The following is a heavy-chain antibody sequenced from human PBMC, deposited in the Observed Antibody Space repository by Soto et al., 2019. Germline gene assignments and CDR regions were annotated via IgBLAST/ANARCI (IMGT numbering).Heavy chain of an antibody. CDR2: ISAYNGNT. J-gene: IGHJ4*02. Sequence: ASVKVSCKASGYTFTSYGISWVRQAPGQGLEWMGWISAYNGNTNYAQKLQGRVTMTTDTSTSTAYMELRSLRSDDTAVYYCARVSSRGSYDSSGYYYWGQGTLVTVSS. CDR3: ARVSSRGSYDSSGYYY. CDR1: GYTFTSYG. V-gene: IGHV1-18*01. D-gene: IGHD3-22*01.